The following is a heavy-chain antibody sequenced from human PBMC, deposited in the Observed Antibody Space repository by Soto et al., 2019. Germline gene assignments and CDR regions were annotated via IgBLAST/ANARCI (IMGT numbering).Heavy chain of an antibody. CDR1: GFTFSNAW. V-gene: IGHV3-15*01. D-gene: IGHD3-22*01. Sequence: GGSLRLSCAASGFTFSNAWMSWVRQAQGKGLEWVGRIKSKTDGGTTDYAAPVKGRFTISRDDSKNTLYLQMNSLKTEDTAVYYCTTDHRVRDNSGYYLFDYWGQGTLVTVSS. J-gene: IGHJ4*02. CDR3: TTDHRVRDNSGYYLFDY. CDR2: IKSKTDGGTT.